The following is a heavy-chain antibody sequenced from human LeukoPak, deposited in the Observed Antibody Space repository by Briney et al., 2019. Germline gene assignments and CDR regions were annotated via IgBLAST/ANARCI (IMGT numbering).Heavy chain of an antibody. CDR2: ISYDGSNK. CDR3: AKTGTGYSSSWYYFDY. Sequence: PGGSLRLSCAASGFTFSSYGMHWVRQAPGKGLEWVAVISYDGSNKYYADSVKGRFTISRDNSKNTLYLQMNSLRAEDTAVYYCAKTGTGYSSSWYYFDYWGQGTLVTVSS. V-gene: IGHV3-30*18. D-gene: IGHD6-13*01. J-gene: IGHJ4*02. CDR1: GFTFSSYG.